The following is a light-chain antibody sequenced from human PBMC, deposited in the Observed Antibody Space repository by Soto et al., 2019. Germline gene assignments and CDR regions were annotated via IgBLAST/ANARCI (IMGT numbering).Light chain of an antibody. J-gene: IGKJ1*01. CDR2: DAS. CDR3: QQYKSYPWT. Sequence: DIELTQSPSTLSASVGDRVTITCRASQSISSWLAWYQQKPGKAPKLLIYDASSLESGVPSRFSGSGSGTEFTLTISSLQPDDFATYYCQQYKSYPWTFGHGPKVDTK. V-gene: IGKV1-5*01. CDR1: QSISSW.